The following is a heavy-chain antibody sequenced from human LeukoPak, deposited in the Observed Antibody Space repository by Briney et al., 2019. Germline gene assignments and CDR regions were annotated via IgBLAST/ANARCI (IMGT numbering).Heavy chain of an antibody. Sequence: SETLSLTCTVSGGSVSSGDYYWSWIRQPPGKGLEWSGYIYYSGNTYYNPSLKSRLTISVDTSKNQFSLKLSSVTAADTAVYYCAATYGSVNYYYYYYGMDVWGQGTTVTVSS. CDR3: AATYGSVNYYYYYYGMDV. J-gene: IGHJ6*02. V-gene: IGHV4-30-4*01. CDR1: GGSVSSGDYY. CDR2: IYYSGNT. D-gene: IGHD3-10*01.